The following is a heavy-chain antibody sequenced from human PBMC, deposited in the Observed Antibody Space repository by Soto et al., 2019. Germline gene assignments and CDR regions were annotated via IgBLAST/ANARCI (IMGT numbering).Heavy chain of an antibody. D-gene: IGHD1-26*01. V-gene: IGHV3-30-3*01. CDR2: ISYDGSNK. J-gene: IGHJ3*01. CDR1: GFTFSSYA. Sequence: GGSLRLSCVASGFTFSSYAMHWVRQAPGKGLEWVAVISYDGSNKYYADSVKGRFTISRDNSKNTLYLQMNSLRAEDTAVYYCARKDRATFAFDVWGHGTMVTVSS. CDR3: ARKDRATFAFDV.